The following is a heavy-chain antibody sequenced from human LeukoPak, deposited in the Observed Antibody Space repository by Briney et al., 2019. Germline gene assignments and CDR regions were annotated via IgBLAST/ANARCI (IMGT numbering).Heavy chain of an antibody. Sequence: GGSLKISCKGSGYSFTNYWIGWVRPMPGKGLGWMGTIYPGDSDIRYSPPFQGQVTMSADKSISTAYLQWSSLKASDTAMYYCARHISSSSGWFDPWGQGTLVTVSS. CDR1: GYSFTNYW. V-gene: IGHV5-51*01. CDR2: IYPGDSDI. CDR3: ARHISSSSGWFDP. D-gene: IGHD6-6*01. J-gene: IGHJ5*02.